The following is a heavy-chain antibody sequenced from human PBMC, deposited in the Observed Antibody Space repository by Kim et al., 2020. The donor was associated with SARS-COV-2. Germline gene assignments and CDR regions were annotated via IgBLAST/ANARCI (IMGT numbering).Heavy chain of an antibody. V-gene: IGHV3-21*01. Sequence: YADSVKGRFTIPRDNAKNSLYLQMNSLRAEDTAVYYCARGLGSSGYHFDYWGQGTLVTVSS. CDR3: ARGLGSSGYHFDY. J-gene: IGHJ4*02. D-gene: IGHD3-22*01.